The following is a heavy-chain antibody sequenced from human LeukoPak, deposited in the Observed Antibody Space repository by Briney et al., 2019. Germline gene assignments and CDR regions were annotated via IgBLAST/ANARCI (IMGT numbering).Heavy chain of an antibody. CDR2: IYSGGST. D-gene: IGHD6-13*01. Sequence: GGSLRLSCVASGFTVSSNYMSWVRQAPGKGLEWVSVIYSGGSTYYADSVKGRFTISRDNSKNTLYLQMNGLRAEDTAVYYCARDRGPIAAAEYYYYYYGMDVWGQGTTVTVSS. CDR1: GFTVSSNY. CDR3: ARDRGPIAAAEYYYYYYGMDV. V-gene: IGHV3-66*01. J-gene: IGHJ6*02.